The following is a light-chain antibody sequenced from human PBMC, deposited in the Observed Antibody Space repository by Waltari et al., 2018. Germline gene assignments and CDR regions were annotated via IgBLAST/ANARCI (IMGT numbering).Light chain of an antibody. Sequence: EIVLTQSPATLSLSPGERATLSCRASQSVSSYVAWYQQKPGQAPGRLLYDASNRATGIPARFSGSGSGTDFTLTISSLEPEDFAVYYCQQRSNWPPLTFGGGTKVEIK. CDR3: QQRSNWPPLT. J-gene: IGKJ4*01. CDR2: DAS. V-gene: IGKV3-11*01. CDR1: QSVSSY.